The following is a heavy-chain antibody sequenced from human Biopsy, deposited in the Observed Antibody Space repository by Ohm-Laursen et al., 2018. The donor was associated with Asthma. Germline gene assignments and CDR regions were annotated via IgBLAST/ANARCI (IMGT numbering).Heavy chain of an antibody. J-gene: IGHJ4*02. CDR2: IYYSGST. Sequence: PSDTLSLTCTASYGSITSGGYYWTWIRQHPGKGLEWIGFIYYSGSTYYNPSLKSRVSISIDTSKNQFSLKLSSVTAADTAVYYCARAQDYYDSRGYYRSFDYWGQGTLVTVSS. CDR1: YGSITSGGYY. CDR3: ARAQDYYDSRGYYRSFDY. V-gene: IGHV4-31*03. D-gene: IGHD3-22*01.